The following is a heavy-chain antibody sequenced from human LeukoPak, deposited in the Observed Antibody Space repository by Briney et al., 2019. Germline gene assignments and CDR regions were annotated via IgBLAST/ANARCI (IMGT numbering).Heavy chain of an antibody. CDR1: GFTFSTYA. CDR3: AKDRSGYDYYGQFYFDY. J-gene: IGHJ4*02. V-gene: IGHV3-23*01. Sequence: GGSLRLSCAASGFTFSTYAMSWVRQTPGKGLEWVSAISGSGGATFYADSVKGRFTISRDNSKNTLYLQMNSLRAEDTAVYSCAKDRSGYDYYGQFYFDYWGQGTLVTVSS. CDR2: ISGSGGAT. D-gene: IGHD5-12*01.